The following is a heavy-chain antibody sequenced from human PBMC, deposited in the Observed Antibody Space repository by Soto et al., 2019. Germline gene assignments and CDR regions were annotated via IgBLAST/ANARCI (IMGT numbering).Heavy chain of an antibody. J-gene: IGHJ4*02. CDR2: IDPFSGDK. CDR1: GYTFTSYA. V-gene: IGHV1-18*01. D-gene: IGHD3-10*01. Sequence: QVQLVQSGAEVKKPGASVRVSCKPSGYTFTSYAITWVRQAPGQGLEWLGWIDPFSGDKTYSRKFQGRVTMTTETSTSTAYMELRSLRFDDAAVYYCARGLVRAVITHFDYWGQGTLVTVSS. CDR3: ARGLVRAVITHFDY.